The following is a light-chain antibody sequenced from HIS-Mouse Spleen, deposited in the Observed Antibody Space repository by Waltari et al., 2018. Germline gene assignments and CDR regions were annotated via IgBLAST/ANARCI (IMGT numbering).Light chain of an antibody. CDR2: RTN. CDR1: SSNIGSNY. Sequence: QSVLTQPPSASGTPGQRVTISCSGSSSNIGSNYVYWYQQLPGKAPKLLSYRTNQRPSGVPDRFSGSKSGTSASLAISGLRSEDEADYYCAAWDDSLSGWVFGGGTKLTVL. V-gene: IGLV1-47*01. CDR3: AAWDDSLSGWV. J-gene: IGLJ3*02.